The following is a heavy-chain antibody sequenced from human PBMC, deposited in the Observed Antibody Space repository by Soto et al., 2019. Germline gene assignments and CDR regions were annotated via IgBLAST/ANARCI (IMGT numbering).Heavy chain of an antibody. J-gene: IGHJ5*02. V-gene: IGHV4-31*03. D-gene: IGHD2-21*01. CDR3: ARLRIATNNYKWFDP. Sequence: TLSLTCSVSGAALNSGNYYWSWIRQVPGKGLEWIGHIYVTGAVDYNPSLRDRITISQDTSERQFSLNLRLVTAAETAVYYCARLRIATNNYKWFDPWGQGTLVTVSS. CDR2: IYVTGAV. CDR1: GAALNSGNYY.